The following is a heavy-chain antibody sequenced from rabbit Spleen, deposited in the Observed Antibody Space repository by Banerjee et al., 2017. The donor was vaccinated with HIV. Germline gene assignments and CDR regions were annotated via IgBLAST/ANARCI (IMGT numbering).Heavy chain of an antibody. CDR3: ARDLPDIIGWNFGF. Sequence: QEQLEESGGGLVKPEGSLTLTCTASGFSFTNKDVMCWVRQASGKGLEWIGCINTITGKTVYATWAKGRFTISRASSTTVFLQMTSLTAADTATYFCARDLPDIIGWNFGFWGPGTLVTVS. CDR2: INTITGKT. CDR1: GFSFTNKDV. V-gene: IGHV1S45*01. D-gene: IGHD1-1*01. J-gene: IGHJ3*01.